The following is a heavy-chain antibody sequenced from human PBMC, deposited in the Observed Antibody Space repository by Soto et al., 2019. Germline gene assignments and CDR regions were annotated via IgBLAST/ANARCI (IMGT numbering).Heavy chain of an antibody. Sequence: PGGSLRLSCAASGFTFSIYPMTWVRQSPGKGLEWVSAISGSGGSTYYADSVKGRFAVSRDNSKNTLFLQMNSLRAEDTAVYYCARSSEKQWLAYDYWGQGTLVTVSS. CDR2: ISGSGGST. CDR1: GFTFSIYP. CDR3: ARSSEKQWLAYDY. J-gene: IGHJ4*02. V-gene: IGHV3-23*01. D-gene: IGHD6-19*01.